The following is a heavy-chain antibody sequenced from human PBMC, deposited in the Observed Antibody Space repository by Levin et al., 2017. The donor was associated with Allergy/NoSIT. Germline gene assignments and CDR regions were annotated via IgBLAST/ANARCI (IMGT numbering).Heavy chain of an antibody. CDR2: ISGSGGST. Sequence: LSLTCAASGFTFSSYAMSWVRQAPGKGLEWVSAISGSGGSTYYADSVKGRFTISRDNSKNTLYLQMNSLRAEDTAVYYCAKSKHDYGDYPDFDYWGQGTLVTVSS. CDR1: GFTFSSYA. J-gene: IGHJ4*02. V-gene: IGHV3-23*01. CDR3: AKSKHDYGDYPDFDY. D-gene: IGHD4-17*01.